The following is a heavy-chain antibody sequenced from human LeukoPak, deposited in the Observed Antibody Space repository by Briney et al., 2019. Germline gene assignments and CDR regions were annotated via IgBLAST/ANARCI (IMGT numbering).Heavy chain of an antibody. V-gene: IGHV4-34*01. D-gene: IGHD5-18*01. CDR1: GGSFSGYY. J-gene: IGHJ4*02. CDR3: ARPRGFSYGKGEVLGIDY. CDR2: INHSGST. Sequence: SETLSLTCAVYGGSFSGYYWSWIRQPPGKGLEWIGEINHSGSTNYNPSLKGRVTISVDTSKNQFSLKLSSVTAADTAVYYCARPRGFSYGKGEVLGIDYWGQGSLVTVSS.